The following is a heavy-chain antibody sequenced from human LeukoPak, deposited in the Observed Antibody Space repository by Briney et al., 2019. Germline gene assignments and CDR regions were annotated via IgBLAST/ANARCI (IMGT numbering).Heavy chain of an antibody. CDR3: ARVYTSSCFDY. CDR1: GYSISSGYY. CDR2: IYHSGST. Sequence: SETLSLTCTVSGYSISSGYYWGWIRQPPGKGLEWIGSIYHSGSTYYNPSLKSRVTISPDTSKNQFSLKLSSMTAADTAVYYCARVYTSSCFDYWGQGTLVTVSS. V-gene: IGHV4-38-2*02. D-gene: IGHD6-13*01. J-gene: IGHJ4*02.